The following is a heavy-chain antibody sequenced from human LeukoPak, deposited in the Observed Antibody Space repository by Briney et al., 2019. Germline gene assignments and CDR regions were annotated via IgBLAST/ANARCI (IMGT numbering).Heavy chain of an antibody. CDR1: GGSFSGFY. CDR2: NNHSGGT. V-gene: IGHV4-34*01. J-gene: IGHJ4*02. CDR3: ARLRAVLRYYLNEYYFDF. D-gene: IGHD3-9*01. Sequence: PSETLSLTCTVSGGSFSGFYWICIRQSPGEGLECIGENNHSGGTNYNPSLKSRVTISVDTSKNQFSLKLSSVTAADTGVYYCARLRAVLRYYLNEYYFDFWGQGNVVTVSS.